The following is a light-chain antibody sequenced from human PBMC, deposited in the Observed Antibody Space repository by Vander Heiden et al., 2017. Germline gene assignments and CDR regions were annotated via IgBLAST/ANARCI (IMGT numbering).Light chain of an antibody. Sequence: DIQMTQSPSSLSASVGGRVTITCRASQSISSYLNWYQQKPGKAPKLLIYAASSLQSGVPSRFSGSGSGTDFTLTISSLQPEDFATYYCQQSYSTPLTFGPGTKVDIK. J-gene: IGKJ3*01. CDR1: QSISSY. V-gene: IGKV1-39*01. CDR3: QQSYSTPLT. CDR2: AAS.